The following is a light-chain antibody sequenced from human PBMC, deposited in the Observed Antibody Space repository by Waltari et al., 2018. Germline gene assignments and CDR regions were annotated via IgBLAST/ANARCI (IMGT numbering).Light chain of an antibody. CDR3: QVWDRSSSSVV. CDR2: DDR. J-gene: IGLJ2*01. CDR1: NIGRQK. Sequence: SLVLTQSPSVSVGPGQTASISCDGNNIGRQKVHWYQQKPGQAPVLLMFDDRERPSGIPERFSGSNLGNRATVTISRVEVGDEADYYCQVWDRSSSSVVFGGGTRLTVL. V-gene: IGLV3-21*02.